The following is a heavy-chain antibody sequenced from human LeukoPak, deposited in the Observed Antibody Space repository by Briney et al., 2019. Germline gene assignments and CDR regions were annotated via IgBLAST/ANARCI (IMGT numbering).Heavy chain of an antibody. J-gene: IGHJ4*02. CDR1: GFTFSSYW. Sequence: GGSLRLSCAASGFTFSSYWMSWIRQAPGKGLEWVSSISRSGESTFYADSVRGRFTISRDNSKNTVSLQMESLRAEDTALYYCAKDYAVGSIDYWGQGTLVTVSS. D-gene: IGHD3-16*01. V-gene: IGHV3-23*01. CDR2: ISRSGEST. CDR3: AKDYAVGSIDY.